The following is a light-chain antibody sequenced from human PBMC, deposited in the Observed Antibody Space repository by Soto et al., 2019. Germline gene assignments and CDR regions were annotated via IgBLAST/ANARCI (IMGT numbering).Light chain of an antibody. Sequence: QSVLTQSPSASGSPGQSVTISCTGTSSDTGGYNSVSWYQQHPGKAPKVMIYDITKRPSGVSDRFSGSKSGNTASLTVSALQAEDEADYYCSSYTDRNTLVFGTGTKVTGL. CDR3: SSYTDRNTLV. CDR2: DIT. CDR1: SSDTGGYNS. J-gene: IGLJ1*01. V-gene: IGLV2-8*01.